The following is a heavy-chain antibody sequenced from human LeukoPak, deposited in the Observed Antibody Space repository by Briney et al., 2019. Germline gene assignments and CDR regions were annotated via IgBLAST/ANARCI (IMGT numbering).Heavy chain of an antibody. CDR1: GYTFTGYY. D-gene: IGHD3-10*01. Sequence: ASVKVSCKASGYTFTGYYMHWVRQAPGQGLEWMGWINPKSGGTKYAQKFQGRVTMTRDTSISTAYMELSRLRSDDTAVYYCARVVRGVYYFDYWGQGTLVTVSS. CDR2: INPKSGGT. CDR3: ARVVRGVYYFDY. V-gene: IGHV1-2*02. J-gene: IGHJ4*02.